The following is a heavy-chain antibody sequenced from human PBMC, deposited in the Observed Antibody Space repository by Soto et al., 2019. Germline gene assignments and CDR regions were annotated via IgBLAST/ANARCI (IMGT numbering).Heavy chain of an antibody. CDR3: ARLPPYYYGSGTTGGMDV. CDR2: INPSGGST. Sequence: ASVKVSCKASGYTFTSYYMHWVRQAPGQGLEWMGMINPSGGSTSYAQKFQGRVTMTRDTSTSTVYMELSSLRSEDTAVYYCARLPPYYYGSGTTGGMDVWGQGTTVTVSS. J-gene: IGHJ6*02. V-gene: IGHV1-46*01. CDR1: GYTFTSYY. D-gene: IGHD3-10*01.